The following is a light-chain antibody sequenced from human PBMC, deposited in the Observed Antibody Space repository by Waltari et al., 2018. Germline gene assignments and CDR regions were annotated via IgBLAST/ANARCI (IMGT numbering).Light chain of an antibody. J-gene: IGKJ2*03. CDR1: QDISNY. V-gene: IGKV1-39*01. Sequence: DIQMTQSPSSLSASVGDRVTITCQASQDISNYLNWYQQKPGKAPKLLIYYANSLASGVPSRFSGSGSGTEFTLTISSLQPEDFATYYCQQGNSNPYSFGQGTKVEIK. CDR3: QQGNSNPYS. CDR2: YAN.